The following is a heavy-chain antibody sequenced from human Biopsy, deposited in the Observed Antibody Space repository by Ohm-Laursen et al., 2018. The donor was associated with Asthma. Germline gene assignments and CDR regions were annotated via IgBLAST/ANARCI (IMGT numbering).Heavy chain of an antibody. D-gene: IGHD1-26*01. CDR3: ARHVVLDGASYFDS. J-gene: IGHJ4*02. Sequence: SETLSLTCTVSGGSISTYYWSWIRQPPGKGLEWIGYIYSSGSTNYNPSLKSRVTMSADTSKNQFSMKLSSVTAADTAIYYCARHVVLDGASYFDSWGQGILVTVSS. CDR1: GGSISTYY. CDR2: IYSSGST. V-gene: IGHV4-59*01.